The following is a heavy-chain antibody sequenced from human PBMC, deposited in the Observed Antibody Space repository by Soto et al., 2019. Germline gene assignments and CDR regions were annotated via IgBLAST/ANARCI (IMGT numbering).Heavy chain of an antibody. D-gene: IGHD3-22*01. J-gene: IGHJ4*02. CDR2: IYYSGST. Sequence: QVQLQESGPGLVTPSETLSLTCTVSGGSVSSGTYYWSWIRQPPGKGLEWIGYIYYSGSTNYNPSLKIRVTISVDTSKNQFSLTLTAVTAADTAVYCCASGYDSSGYWVWGQGTLVIVSS. V-gene: IGHV4-61*01. CDR1: GGSVSSGTYY. CDR3: ASGYDSSGYWV.